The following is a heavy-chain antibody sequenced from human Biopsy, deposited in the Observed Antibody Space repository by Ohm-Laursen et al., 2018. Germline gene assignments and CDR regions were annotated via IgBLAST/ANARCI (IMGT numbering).Heavy chain of an antibody. J-gene: IGHJ4*02. D-gene: IGHD1-26*01. Sequence: SETLSLTCAVSGVSISVVGYFWAWIRQLPGKGLDWIGSIYHSGTTYYNPSLKSRLTMSVDTSKNEFSLRLRSVTAADTAVYFCATFRASWDKTQGGDYWGQGTLVTVSS. CDR3: ATFRASWDKTQGGDY. CDR1: GVSISVVGYF. CDR2: IYHSGTT. V-gene: IGHV4-31*11.